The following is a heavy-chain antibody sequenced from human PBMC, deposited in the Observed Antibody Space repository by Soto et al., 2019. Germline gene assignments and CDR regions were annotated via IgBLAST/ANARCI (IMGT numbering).Heavy chain of an antibody. J-gene: IGHJ5*02. V-gene: IGHV3-21*01. Sequence: GGSLRLSCAASGFSFSTYNMDWVRQAPGKGLEWVSSIDASSTHIHYADSVKGRFTISRDNGKSSLYLQMDSLRAEDTALYYCVRQQYDFLVDPWGQGTLVTVSS. D-gene: IGHD3-16*01. CDR3: VRQQYDFLVDP. CDR2: IDASSTHI. CDR1: GFSFSTYN.